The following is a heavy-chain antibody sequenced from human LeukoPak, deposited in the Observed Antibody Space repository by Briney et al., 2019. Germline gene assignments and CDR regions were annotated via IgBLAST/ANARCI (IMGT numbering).Heavy chain of an antibody. Sequence: SGGSVRYAQKFQGRVTMTRDTSTSTVYMELSSLRSEDTAVYYCARGRNYYDSSGYYYEGDAFDIWGQGTMVTVSS. CDR2: SGGSV. J-gene: IGHJ3*02. D-gene: IGHD3-22*01. V-gene: IGHV1-46*01. CDR3: ARGRNYYDSSGYYYEGDAFDI.